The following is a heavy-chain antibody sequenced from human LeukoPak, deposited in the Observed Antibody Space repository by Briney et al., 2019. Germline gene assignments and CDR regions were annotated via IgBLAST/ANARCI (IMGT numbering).Heavy chain of an antibody. CDR1: GFTVSSNF. D-gene: IGHD1-26*01. Sequence: GGSLRLSCAASGFTVSSNFMAWVRQAPGKGLEWVSVIYGGGSTFYADSVKGRFTISRDNSKNTLYLQMNSLRAEDTAVYYCAKAVARWEPNSYDYWGQGTLVTVSS. CDR3: AKAVARWEPNSYDY. CDR2: IYGGGST. V-gene: IGHV3-53*01. J-gene: IGHJ4*02.